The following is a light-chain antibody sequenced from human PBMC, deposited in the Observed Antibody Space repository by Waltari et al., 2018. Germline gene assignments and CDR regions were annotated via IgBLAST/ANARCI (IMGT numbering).Light chain of an antibody. CDR1: SSNIGAGCY. CDR2: DNS. Sequence: QYVLTQPPSVSGAPGQRVTISCTGSSSNIGAGCYVHWSQKLPGPAPQLLIYDNSSVPCGVPDRFSASKSGTSAALAINGLQAEDEADYYCQSFDSTLTAYVVFGGGTKLTVL. J-gene: IGLJ2*01. V-gene: IGLV1-40*01. CDR3: QSFDSTLTAYVV.